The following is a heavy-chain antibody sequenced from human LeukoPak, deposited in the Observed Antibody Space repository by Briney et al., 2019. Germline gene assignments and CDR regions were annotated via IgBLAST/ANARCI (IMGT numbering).Heavy chain of an antibody. CDR2: ISGSGGST. CDR1: GFTFSSYG. V-gene: IGHV3-23*01. J-gene: IGHJ5*02. CDR3: ATSRRAYCGGDCIRNWFDP. D-gene: IGHD2-21*01. Sequence: GGSLRLSCAASGFTFSSYGMSWVRQAPGKGLEWVSAISGSGGSTYYADSVKGRFTISRDNSKNTLYLQMNSLRSEDTAVYYCATSRRAYCGGDCIRNWFDPWGQGTLVTVSS.